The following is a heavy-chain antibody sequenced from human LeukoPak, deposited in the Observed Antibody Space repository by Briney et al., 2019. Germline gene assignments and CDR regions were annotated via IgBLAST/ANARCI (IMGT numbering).Heavy chain of an antibody. D-gene: IGHD4-23*01. J-gene: IGHJ6*03. V-gene: IGHV3-21*01. CDR1: GITFSSYS. CDR2: ISSSSYI. Sequence: PGGSLRLSCAASGITFSSYSMNWVRQAPGKGLEWVSSISSSSYIYYADSVKGRFTISRDNAKNSLYLQMNSLRAEDTAVYYCARDGGNALRGYYMDVWGKGTTVTVSS. CDR3: ARDGGNALRGYYMDV.